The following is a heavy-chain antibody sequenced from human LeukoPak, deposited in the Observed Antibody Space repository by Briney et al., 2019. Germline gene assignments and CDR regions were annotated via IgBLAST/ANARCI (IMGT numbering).Heavy chain of an antibody. J-gene: IGHJ5*02. D-gene: IGHD3-22*01. CDR2: ISSSGSTI. CDR3: ARGRGSDYYDDAFDP. Sequence: GGSLRLSCVAPGFAFRDYSMNWIRQAPGKGLEWVSYISSSGSTIYYADSVKGRFTISRDNAKNSLYLQMNSLRAEDTAVYYCARGRGSDYYDDAFDPWGQGTLVTVSS. CDR1: GFAFRDYS. V-gene: IGHV3-11*04.